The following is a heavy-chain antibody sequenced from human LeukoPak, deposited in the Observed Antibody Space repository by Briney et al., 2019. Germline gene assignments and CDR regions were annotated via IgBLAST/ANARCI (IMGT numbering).Heavy chain of an antibody. V-gene: IGHV4-31*03. D-gene: IGHD2-21*02. CDR1: GVSITKDGYS. CDR3: ARDVVLTSSPDAFDI. CDR2: ISYSGST. Sequence: SETLSLTCTVSGVSITKDGYSWTWIRQPPGKGLEWIGDISYSGSTKYKPSLKRRLTISGDVSKNQFSLKLTSVTAADTAVYYCARDVVLTSSPDAFDIWGQGTMVTVSS. J-gene: IGHJ3*02.